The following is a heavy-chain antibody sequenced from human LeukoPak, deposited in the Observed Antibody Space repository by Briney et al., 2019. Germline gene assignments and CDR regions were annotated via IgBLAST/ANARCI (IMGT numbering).Heavy chain of an antibody. Sequence: GGSLRLSCVASGLTFSNFWMSWVRQSPGKGLQWVANINQDGSDQNYVDSVRGRFTVSRDNGKNSLLLQMNSLRAEDTALYYCARGYSRAAFDIWGQGTVVAVSS. CDR3: ARGYSRAAFDI. V-gene: IGHV3-7*04. CDR2: INQDGSDQ. J-gene: IGHJ3*02. CDR1: GLTFSNFW. D-gene: IGHD2-15*01.